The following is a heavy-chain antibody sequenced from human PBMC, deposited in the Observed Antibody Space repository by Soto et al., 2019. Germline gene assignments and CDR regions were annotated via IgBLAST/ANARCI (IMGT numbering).Heavy chain of an antibody. CDR1: GASISTIDC. D-gene: IGHD2-8*01. CDR2: IHHTGSPT. V-gene: IGHV4-4*02. J-gene: IGHJ4*02. CDR3: ATRDCTNNVCHFT. Sequence: SETLSLTCAVSGASISTIDCWTWVRLPRGKGLGWIGDIHHTGSPTNYSPSRQSRGTGSIDTSENQFSLRLTSVTAADTAVYQCATRDCTNNVCHFTWGQGTLVTVSS.